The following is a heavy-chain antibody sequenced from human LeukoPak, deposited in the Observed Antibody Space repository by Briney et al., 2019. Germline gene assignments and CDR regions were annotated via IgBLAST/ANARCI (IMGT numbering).Heavy chain of an antibody. V-gene: IGHV4-34*01. CDR2: INHNGRT. CDR3: ARGRDYDILTGPRYYFDY. CDR1: GGSVGGYY. D-gene: IGHD3-9*01. J-gene: IGHJ4*02. Sequence: KPSQSLSLTCAVYGGSVGGYYCSWIRQPPGKGMGWIREINHNGRTNYNPSLKSRVTISVDTSKNQFSLKLSSVTAADTAVYYCARGRDYDILTGPRYYFDYWGQGTLVTVSS.